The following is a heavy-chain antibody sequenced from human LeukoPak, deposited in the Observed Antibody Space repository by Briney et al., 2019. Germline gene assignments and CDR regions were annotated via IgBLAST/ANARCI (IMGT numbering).Heavy chain of an antibody. J-gene: IGHJ5*02. CDR1: GYTFTCYY. CDR2: INPNSGGT. Sequence: ASVKVSCKASGYTFTCYYMHWVRQAPGQGLEWMGRINPNSGGTNYAQKFQGRVTMTRDTSISTAYMDLSRLRSDDTAVYYCARERLTLGRYCSGGSCYSDNNWFDPWGQGTLVTVSS. CDR3: ARERLTLGRYCSGGSCYSDNNWFDP. V-gene: IGHV1-2*06. D-gene: IGHD2-15*01.